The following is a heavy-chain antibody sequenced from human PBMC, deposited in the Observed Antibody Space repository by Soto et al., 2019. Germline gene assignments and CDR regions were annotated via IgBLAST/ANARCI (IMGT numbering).Heavy chain of an antibody. D-gene: IGHD4-17*01. Sequence: QVQLVQSGAEVKKPGSSVKVSCKASGGTFSSYTISWVRQAPGQGLEWMGRIIPILGIANYAQKFQGRVTTTADKSTSTAYMELSSLRSEDTAVYYCARGTGHYGDYVGYWGQGTLVTVSS. J-gene: IGHJ4*02. CDR3: ARGTGHYGDYVGY. CDR1: GGTFSSYT. CDR2: IIPILGIA. V-gene: IGHV1-69*02.